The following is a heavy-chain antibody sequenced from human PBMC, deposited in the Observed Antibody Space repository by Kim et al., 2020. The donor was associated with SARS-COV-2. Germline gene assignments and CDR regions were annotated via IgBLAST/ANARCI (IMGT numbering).Heavy chain of an antibody. D-gene: IGHD3-22*01. CDR3: ARGLPNYYDSVEYAFDI. J-gene: IGHJ3*02. V-gene: IGHV4-30-2*01. Sequence: LKSRVTISVDRSNNQFSLKLSSVTAADTAVYYCARGLPNYYDSVEYAFDIWGQGTMVTVSS.